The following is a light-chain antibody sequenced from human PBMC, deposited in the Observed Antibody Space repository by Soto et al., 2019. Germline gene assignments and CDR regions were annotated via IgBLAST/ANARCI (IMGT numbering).Light chain of an antibody. V-gene: IGKV1-5*03. Sequence: DIPMTQSPSTLSTSVGDRVTITCRASQSINGWLAWYQQKPGKAPNILIYQASSLESGVPSRFSGSGSGTEFTLTISSLQPDDFAAYYCQQYNGFPYTFGQGTKLEIK. CDR3: QQYNGFPYT. CDR2: QAS. CDR1: QSINGW. J-gene: IGKJ2*01.